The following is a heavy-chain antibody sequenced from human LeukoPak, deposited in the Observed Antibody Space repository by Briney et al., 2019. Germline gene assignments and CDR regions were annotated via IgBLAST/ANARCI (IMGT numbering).Heavy chain of an antibody. J-gene: IGHJ4*02. CDR1: GFTFSSYD. CDR2: IGTAGDT. Sequence: PGGSLRLSCAASGFTFSSYDMHWVRQATGKGLEWVSTIGTAGDTYYPGSVKGRFTISRENAKNSLYLQMNSLRAGDTAVYYCARVRYSSGWYDYWGQGTLVTVSS. D-gene: IGHD6-19*01. CDR3: ARVRYSSGWYDY. V-gene: IGHV3-13*01.